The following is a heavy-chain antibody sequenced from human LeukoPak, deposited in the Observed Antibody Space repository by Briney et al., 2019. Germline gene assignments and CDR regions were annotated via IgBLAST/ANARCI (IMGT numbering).Heavy chain of an antibody. CDR2: IKQDGSEK. CDR1: GFTFSSYS. V-gene: IGHV3-7*01. J-gene: IGHJ3*02. Sequence: GGSLRLSCAASGFTFSSYSMNWVRQAPGKGLEWVANIKQDGSEKYYVDSVKGRFTISRDNAKNSLYLQMNSLRAEDTAVYYCASHYYDSSGYWNGDAFDIWGQGTMVTVSS. D-gene: IGHD3-22*01. CDR3: ASHYYDSSGYWNGDAFDI.